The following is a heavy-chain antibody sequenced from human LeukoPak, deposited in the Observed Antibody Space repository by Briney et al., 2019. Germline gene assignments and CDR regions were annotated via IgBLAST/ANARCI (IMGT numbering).Heavy chain of an antibody. Sequence: SETLSLTCTVSGGSISSYYWSWIRQPPGKGLEWIGYIYYSGSTNYNPSLKSRVTISVDTSKNQFPLKLSSVTAADTAVYYCARGHSYGSFDYWGQGTLVTVSS. CDR2: IYYSGST. CDR1: GGSISSYY. J-gene: IGHJ4*02. D-gene: IGHD5-18*01. CDR3: ARGHSYGSFDY. V-gene: IGHV4-59*01.